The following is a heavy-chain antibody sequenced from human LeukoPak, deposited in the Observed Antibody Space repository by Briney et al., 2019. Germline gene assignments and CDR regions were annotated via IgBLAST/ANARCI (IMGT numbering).Heavy chain of an antibody. V-gene: IGHV3-33*01. D-gene: IGHD6-6*01. CDR3: ARAHSSSSTFDP. Sequence: GSLRLSCAASGFTFSDYGIHWVRQAPGQGLEWVALIWYDGSKKYYADSVKGRFTISRDNTKNTLYLQLNSLRADDTAVYYCARAHSSSSTFDPWGQGTLVTVSS. CDR2: IWYDGSKK. CDR1: GFTFSDYG. J-gene: IGHJ5*02.